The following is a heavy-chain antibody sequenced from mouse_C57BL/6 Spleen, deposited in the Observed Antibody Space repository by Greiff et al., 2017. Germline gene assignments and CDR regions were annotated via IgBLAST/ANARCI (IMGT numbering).Heavy chain of an antibody. CDR2: IYPSSGYT. Sequence: QVQLQQSGAELAKPGASVKLSCKASGYTFTSYWMHWVKQRPGQGLEWIGYIYPSSGYTKYNQKFKGKATLTADKSSSTAYMQLSRLTYEDSAVYYSARSYYNGSIYDWYIDVWGTGTTVTVSS. V-gene: IGHV1-7*01. CDR3: ARSYYNGSIYDWYIDV. D-gene: IGHD1-1*01. CDR1: GYTFTSYW. J-gene: IGHJ1*03.